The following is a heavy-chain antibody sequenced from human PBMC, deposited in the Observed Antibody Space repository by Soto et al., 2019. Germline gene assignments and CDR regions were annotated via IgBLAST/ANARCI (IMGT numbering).Heavy chain of an antibody. J-gene: IGHJ6*02. V-gene: IGHV4-59*01. D-gene: IGHD3-9*01. CDR1: GGSISSYY. Sequence: SETLSLTCTVSGGSISSYYWSWIRQPPGKGLEWIGYIYYSGSTNYNPSLKSRVTISVDTSKNQFSLKPSSVTAADTAVYYCARDSRPDILTGYSLSPYYYYGMDVWGQGTTVTVSS. CDR2: IYYSGST. CDR3: ARDSRPDILTGYSLSPYYYYGMDV.